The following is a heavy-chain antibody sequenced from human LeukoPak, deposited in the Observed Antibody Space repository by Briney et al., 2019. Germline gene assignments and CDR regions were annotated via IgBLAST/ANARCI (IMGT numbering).Heavy chain of an antibody. CDR1: GFTFSSYG. V-gene: IGHV3-30*02. D-gene: IGHD1-26*01. Sequence: GGSLRLSCAASGFTFSSYGMHWVRQAPGKGLEWVAVIWYDGSNKYYADSVKGRFTISRDNSKNTLYLQMNSLRAEDTAVYYCAKGYYQGYYYYGMDVWGQGTTVTVSS. J-gene: IGHJ6*02. CDR3: AKGYYQGYYYYGMDV. CDR2: IWYDGSNK.